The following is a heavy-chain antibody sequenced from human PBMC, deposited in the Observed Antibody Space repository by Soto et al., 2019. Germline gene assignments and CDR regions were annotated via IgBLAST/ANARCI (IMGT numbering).Heavy chain of an antibody. CDR2: IIPISGTA. J-gene: IGHJ6*02. CDR1: GGTFSSYA. CDR3: ARSQGSSTSLEIYYYYYYGMDV. D-gene: IGHD2-2*01. Sequence: QVQLVQSGAAVKKPGSSVKVSCKASGGTFSSYANSWVRQAPGQGLEWMGGIIPISGTANYAQKFQGRVTITADESTSTVYMELSSLRSEDTAVYFCARSQGSSTSLEIYYYYYYGMDVWGQGTTVTVSS. V-gene: IGHV1-69*01.